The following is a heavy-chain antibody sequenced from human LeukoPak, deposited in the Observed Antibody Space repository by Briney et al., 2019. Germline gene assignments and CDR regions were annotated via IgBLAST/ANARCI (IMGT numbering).Heavy chain of an antibody. CDR2: INHSGST. CDR1: GGSFSGYY. Sequence: SETLSLTCAVYGGSFSGYYWSWIRQPPGKGLEWIGEINHSGSTNYNPSLKSRVTISVDTSKNQFSLKLSSVTAADTAVYYCARGRGLSGYCSSTSCYTGRSAFDIWGQGTMVTVSS. V-gene: IGHV4-34*01. J-gene: IGHJ3*02. D-gene: IGHD2-2*02. CDR3: ARGRGLSGYCSSTSCYTGRSAFDI.